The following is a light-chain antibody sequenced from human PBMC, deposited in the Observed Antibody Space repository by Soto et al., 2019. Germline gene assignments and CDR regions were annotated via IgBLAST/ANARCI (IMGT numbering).Light chain of an antibody. V-gene: IGKV3-20*01. CDR3: QQYGSSPLT. Sequence: EIVLTQSPGTLSLSPGERATISCRSSQSVSSNYLAWYQQKPGQAPGLLIFGASHRATGIPDRFSGSGSGTDFTLTISRLEPEDFAVYYCQQYGSSPLTFGGGTKV. CDR1: QSVSSNY. J-gene: IGKJ4*01. CDR2: GAS.